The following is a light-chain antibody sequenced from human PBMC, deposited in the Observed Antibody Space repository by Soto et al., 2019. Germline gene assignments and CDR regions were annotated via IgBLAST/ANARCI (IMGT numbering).Light chain of an antibody. CDR2: GAS. CDR3: QQYGSYLWT. Sequence: EIWLTQSPGTLSLSPGERVTLSCRASQSVRYTYLAWYQQKPGQPPRLLIYGASFKATGIPERLSGSGSGTDLTITIPRMEPEDFEVYYCQQYGSYLWTFGQGTKVDI. J-gene: IGKJ1*01. V-gene: IGKV3-20*01. CDR1: QSVRYTY.